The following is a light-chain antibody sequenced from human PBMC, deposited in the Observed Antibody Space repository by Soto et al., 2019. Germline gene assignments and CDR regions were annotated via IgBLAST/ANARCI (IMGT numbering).Light chain of an antibody. Sequence: QSVLTQPASVSGSPGQSIPISCTGTSSDVGGYNYVSWYQQHPGKAPKLMIYDVSNRPSGVSNRFSGSKSGNTASLTISGLQAEDEADYYCSSYTRSSTVVFGGGTKVTVL. CDR3: SSYTRSSTVV. CDR2: DVS. V-gene: IGLV2-14*01. J-gene: IGLJ2*01. CDR1: SSDVGGYNY.